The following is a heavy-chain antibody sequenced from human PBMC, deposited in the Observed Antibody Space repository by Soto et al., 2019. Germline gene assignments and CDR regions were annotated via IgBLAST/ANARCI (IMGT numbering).Heavy chain of an antibody. CDR2: ISGSGGSE. Sequence: GGSLRLSCAFSGFTFTSYAMTWVRQAPGKGLEWVSAISGSGGSEFYADSVKGRFTISRDNSKNTLYLQMKSLRAEDTALYYCAKGDTTMITDYYAMDVWGQGTTVTVSS. D-gene: IGHD5-18*01. J-gene: IGHJ6*02. CDR3: AKGDTTMITDYYAMDV. CDR1: GFTFTSYA. V-gene: IGHV3-23*01.